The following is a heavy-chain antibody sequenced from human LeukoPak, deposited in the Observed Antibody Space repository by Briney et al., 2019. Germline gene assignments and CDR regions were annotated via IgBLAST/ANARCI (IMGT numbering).Heavy chain of an antibody. J-gene: IGHJ4*02. Sequence: GGSLRLSCAASGFTFSSYSMNWVRQAPGKGLEWVSYISSSSSTRYYADSVKGRFTISRDNAKNSLFLRMNGLRDEDTAVYYCARDSLAGDYWGQGAMVTVSS. V-gene: IGHV3-48*02. CDR3: ARDSLAGDY. CDR1: GFTFSSYS. CDR2: ISSSSSTR.